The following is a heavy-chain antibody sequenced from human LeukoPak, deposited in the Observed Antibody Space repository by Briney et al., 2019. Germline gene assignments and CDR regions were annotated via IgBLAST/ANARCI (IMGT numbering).Heavy chain of an antibody. V-gene: IGHV4-38-2*02. D-gene: IGHD6-13*01. CDR1: GYSNSSGYY. J-gene: IGHJ4*02. Sequence: PSETLSLTCTVSGYSNSSGYYWSWIRQPPGKGLEWIGSIHYSARIYYNPSLKSRLTISPDTSKNQFSLKLSSVTAADTAVYYCASSSWSRVFDYWGQGTLVTVSS. CDR3: ASSSWSRVFDY. CDR2: IHYSARI.